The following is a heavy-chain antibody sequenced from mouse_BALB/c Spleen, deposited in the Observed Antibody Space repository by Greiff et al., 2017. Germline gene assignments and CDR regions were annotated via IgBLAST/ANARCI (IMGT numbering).Heavy chain of an antibody. CDR2: ISSGGGST. Sequence: EVQRVESGGGLVKPGGSLKLSCAASGFAFSSYDMSWVRQTPEKRLEWVAYISSGGGSTYYPDTVKGRFTISRDNAKNTLYLQMSSLKSEDTAMYYCAREYDYAMDYWGQGTSVTVSS. CDR3: AREYDYAMDY. J-gene: IGHJ4*01. CDR1: GFAFSSYD. D-gene: IGHD5-1*01. V-gene: IGHV5-12-1*01.